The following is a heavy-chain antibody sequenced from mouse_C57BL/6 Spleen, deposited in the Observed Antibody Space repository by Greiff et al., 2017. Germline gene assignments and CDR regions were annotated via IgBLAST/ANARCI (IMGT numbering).Heavy chain of an antibody. D-gene: IGHD1-1*01. Sequence: QVQLQQPGAELVKPGASVKLSCKASGYTFTSYWMHWVKQRPGRGLEWIGRLDPNSGGTKYNEKLKSKSTLTVDKPSSTAYMQLISLTSEDSAVYYCASYYYGSSSFAYWGQGTLVTVSA. CDR2: LDPNSGGT. V-gene: IGHV1-72*01. CDR1: GYTFTSYW. J-gene: IGHJ3*01. CDR3: ASYYYGSSSFAY.